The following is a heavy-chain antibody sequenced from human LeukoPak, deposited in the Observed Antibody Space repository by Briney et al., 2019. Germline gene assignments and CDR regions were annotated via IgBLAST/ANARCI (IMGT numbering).Heavy chain of an antibody. CDR2: ISSSSSYI. CDR3: ARDSGITLLRGVIDY. V-gene: IGHV3-21*01. CDR1: GFTFSSYS. J-gene: IGHJ4*02. D-gene: IGHD3-10*01. Sequence: PGGSLRLSCAASGFTFSSYSMNWVRQAPGKGLEWVSSISSSSSYIYYADSVKGRFTISRDNAKNSLYLQINSLRAEDTALYYCARDSGITLLRGVIDYWGQGTLVTVSS.